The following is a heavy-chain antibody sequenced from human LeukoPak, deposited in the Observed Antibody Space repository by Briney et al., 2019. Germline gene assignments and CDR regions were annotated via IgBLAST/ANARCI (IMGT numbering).Heavy chain of an antibody. CDR3: ARGLRIVITFGGVIVRSWFDP. CDR1: GGSFSGYY. Sequence: SETLSLTCAVYGGSFSGYYRSWIRQPPGKGLEWIGEINHSGSTNYNPSLKSRVTISVDTSKNQFSLKLSSVTAADTAVYYCARGLRIVITFGGVIVRSWFDPWGQGTLVTVSS. J-gene: IGHJ5*02. CDR2: INHSGST. V-gene: IGHV4-34*01. D-gene: IGHD3-16*02.